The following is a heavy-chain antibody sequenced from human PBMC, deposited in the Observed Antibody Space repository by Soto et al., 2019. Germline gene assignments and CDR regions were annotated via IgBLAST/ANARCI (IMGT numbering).Heavy chain of an antibody. CDR1: GGSISSGGYY. CDR3: ARDGIGGTTFRGYLDY. V-gene: IGHV4-31*03. J-gene: IGHJ4*02. CDR2: IYYSGST. D-gene: IGHD2-15*01. Sequence: PSETLSLTCTVSGGSISSGGYYWSWIRQHPGKGLEWIGYIYYSGSTYYNPSLKSRVTISVDTSKNQFSLKLSSVTAADTAVYYCARDGIGGTTFRGYLDYWGQGNLVTVSS.